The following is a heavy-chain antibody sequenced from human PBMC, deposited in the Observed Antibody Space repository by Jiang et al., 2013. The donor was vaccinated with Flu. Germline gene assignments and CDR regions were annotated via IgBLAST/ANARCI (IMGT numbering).Heavy chain of an antibody. CDR2: ISGSGGST. Sequence: PGGSLRLSCAASGFTFSSYAMSWVRQAPGKGLEWVSAISGSGGSTYYADSVKGRFTISRDNSKNTLYLQMNSLRAEDTAVYYCAKPGYDSSGYYQFDYWGQGTLVTVSS. D-gene: IGHD3-22*01. J-gene: IGHJ4*02. V-gene: IGHV3-23*01. CDR3: AKPGYDSSGYYQFDY. CDR1: GFTFSSYA.